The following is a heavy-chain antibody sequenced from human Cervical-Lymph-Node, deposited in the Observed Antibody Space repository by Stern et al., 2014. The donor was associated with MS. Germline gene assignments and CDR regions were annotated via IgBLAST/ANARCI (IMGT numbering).Heavy chain of an antibody. J-gene: IGHJ4*02. CDR3: ATTFR. Sequence: DQLVESGAEVKKPGSSVKVSCKASGGTFSSDVINWVRQAPGQGLDWMGGIIPKFGTTNYAQKFHGRVKITADESMTTAYMELSNLTSEDTALYYCATTFRWGQGTRIIVSS. V-gene: IGHV1-69*01. CDR1: GGTFSSDV. CDR2: IIPKFGTT. D-gene: IGHD3-10*01.